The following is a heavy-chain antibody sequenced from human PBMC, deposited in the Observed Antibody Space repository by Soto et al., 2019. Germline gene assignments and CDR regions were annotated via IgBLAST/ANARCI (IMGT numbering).Heavy chain of an antibody. J-gene: IGHJ6*02. CDR3: ARGSSSSRSFYYYGLDV. D-gene: IGHD6-6*01. V-gene: IGHV3-72*01. Sequence: EVQLVESGGGLVQPGGSLRLSCAASGFTFSDHYMDWVRQAPGKGLEWIGRIRDKANSYTTEYAASVKGRFSVSRDDSESSLDLQMNSLKTDDTATYYCARGSSSSRSFYYYGLDVWGQGTTVTVSS. CDR2: IRDKANSYTT. CDR1: GFTFSDHY.